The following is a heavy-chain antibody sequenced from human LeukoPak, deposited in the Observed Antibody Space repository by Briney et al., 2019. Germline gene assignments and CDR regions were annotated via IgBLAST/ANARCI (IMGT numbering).Heavy chain of an antibody. CDR3: AKRVDGSGSPFVGAFDI. V-gene: IGHV3-23*01. J-gene: IGHJ3*02. CDR2: ISGSGGST. D-gene: IGHD3-10*01. CDR1: GFTFSSYA. Sequence: TGGSLRVSCAASGFTFSSYAMSWVRQAPGKGLEWVSAISGSGGSTYYADSVKGRFTISRDNSKNTLYLQMNSLRAEDTAVYYCAKRVDGSGSPFVGAFDIWGQGTMVTVSS.